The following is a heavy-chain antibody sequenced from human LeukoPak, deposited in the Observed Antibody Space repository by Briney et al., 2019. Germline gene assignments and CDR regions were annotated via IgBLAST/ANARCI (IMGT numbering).Heavy chain of an antibody. CDR3: ARGSARWFDP. Sequence: GGSLRLSCAASGFTFSDYYMSWIRQAAGKGLEWVSYISSTSSHTNYADSVKGRFTISRDNAKKSLYLQMNSLRAEDTAVYYCARGSARWFDPWGQGTLVTVSS. V-gene: IGHV3-11*05. CDR2: ISSTSSHT. CDR1: GFTFSDYY. J-gene: IGHJ5*02.